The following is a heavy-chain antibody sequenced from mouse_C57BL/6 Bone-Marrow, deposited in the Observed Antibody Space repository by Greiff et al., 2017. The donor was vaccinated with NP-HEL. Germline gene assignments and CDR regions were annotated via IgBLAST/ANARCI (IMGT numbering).Heavy chain of an antibody. CDR2: IYPRSGNT. V-gene: IGHV1-81*01. CDR1: GYTFTSYG. Sequence: LKESGAELARPGASVKLSCKASGYTFTSYGISWVKQRTGQGLEWIGEIYPRSGNTYYNEKFKGKATLTADKSSSTAYMELRSLTSEDSAVYFCAKRGAYWGQGTLVTVSA. CDR3: AKRGAY. J-gene: IGHJ3*01.